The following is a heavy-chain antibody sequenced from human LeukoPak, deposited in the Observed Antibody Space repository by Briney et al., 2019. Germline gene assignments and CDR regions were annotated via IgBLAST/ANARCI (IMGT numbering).Heavy chain of an antibody. CDR2: IYPGDSDA. CDR1: GYSFTTYW. J-gene: IGHJ4*02. CDR3: ATPTLGTIVEYLFDY. V-gene: IGHV5-51*01. Sequence: GESLKISCKGSGYSFTTYWIGWVRQLPGKGLEWMGIIYPGDSDARYSPSFQGRVTISADKSISTAYLQWSTLKASDTAVYYCATPTLGTIVEYLFDYWGQGTLVTVSS. D-gene: IGHD2-21*01.